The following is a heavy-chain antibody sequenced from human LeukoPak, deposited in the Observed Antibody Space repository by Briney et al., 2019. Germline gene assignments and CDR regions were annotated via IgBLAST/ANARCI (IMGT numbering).Heavy chain of an antibody. V-gene: IGHV1-46*01. CDR3: ARWRGGSVWFDP. CDR1: GYTFTGYY. CDR2: INPSGGSS. J-gene: IGHJ5*02. Sequence: ASVKVSCKASGYTFTGYYIHWVRQAPGQGLEWMGIINPSGGSSAYAQKFHARVTMTRDTSTSTVYMELSSLRSEDTAVYFCARWRGGSVWFDPWGQGTLVTVSS. D-gene: IGHD2-15*01.